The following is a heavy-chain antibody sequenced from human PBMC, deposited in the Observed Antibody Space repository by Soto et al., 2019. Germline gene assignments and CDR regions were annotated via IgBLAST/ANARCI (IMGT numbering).Heavy chain of an antibody. CDR2: IYYSGST. V-gene: IGHV4-59*01. CDR1: GGSISSYY. Sequence: SETLSLTCTVSGGSISSYYWSWIRQPPGKGLEWIGYIYYSGSTNYNPSLKSRVTISVDTSKNQFSLKLSSVTAADTAVYYCARTPSYYYMDVWGKGTTVTVSS. J-gene: IGHJ6*03. CDR3: ARTPSYYYMDV.